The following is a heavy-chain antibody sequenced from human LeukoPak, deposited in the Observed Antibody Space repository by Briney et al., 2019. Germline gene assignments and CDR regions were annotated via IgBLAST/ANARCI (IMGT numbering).Heavy chain of an antibody. CDR2: INPNSGGT. CDR3: ARGRSIAVAGNWFDP. D-gene: IGHD6-19*01. J-gene: IGHJ5*02. CDR1: GYTFTGYY. Sequence: ASVKVSCKASGYTFTGYYMHWVRQAPGQGLEWMGWINPNSGGTNYAQKFQGRVTMTRDTSISTAYMELSRLRLDAVAVYYCARGRSIAVAGNWFDPWGQGTLVTVSS. V-gene: IGHV1-2*02.